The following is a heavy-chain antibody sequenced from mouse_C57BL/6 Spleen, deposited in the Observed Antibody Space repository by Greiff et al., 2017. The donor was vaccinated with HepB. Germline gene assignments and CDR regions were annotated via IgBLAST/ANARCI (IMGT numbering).Heavy chain of an antibody. CDR3: ARDYGSPHWYFDV. D-gene: IGHD1-1*01. J-gene: IGHJ1*03. CDR2: IYPGDGDT. CDR1: GYAFSSSW. Sequence: VKLMESGPELVKPGASVKISCKASGYAFSSSWMNWVKQRPGKGLEWIGRIYPGDGDTNYNGKFKGKATLTADKSSSTAYMQLSSLTSEDSAVYFCARDYGSPHWYFDVWGTGTTVTVSS. V-gene: IGHV1-82*01.